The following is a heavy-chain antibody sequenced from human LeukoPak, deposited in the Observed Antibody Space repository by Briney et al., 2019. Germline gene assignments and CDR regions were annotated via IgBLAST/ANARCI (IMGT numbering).Heavy chain of an antibody. J-gene: IGHJ6*03. V-gene: IGHV1-69*06. CDR3: ARVGQLGEHYMDV. CDR1: GGTFSSYA. D-gene: IGHD3-10*01. CDR2: IIPIFGTA. Sequence: ASVKVSCKASGGTFSSYAISWVRQAPGQGLEWMGGIIPIFGTANYAQKFQGRVTITADKSTSTAYMELSSLRSEDTAVYYCARVGQLGEHYMDVWGKGTTVTVSS.